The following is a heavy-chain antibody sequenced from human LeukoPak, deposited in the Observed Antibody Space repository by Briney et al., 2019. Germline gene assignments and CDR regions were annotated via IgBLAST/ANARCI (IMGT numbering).Heavy chain of an antibody. CDR1: GGTFSSYA. V-gene: IGHV1-69*05. CDR2: IIPIFGTA. J-gene: IGHJ4*02. Sequence: ASVKVSCKASGGTFSSYAISWVRRAPGQGLEWMGGIIPIFGTANYAQKFQGRVTITTDESTSTAYMELSSLRSEDTAVYYCARGSTGTTFSFDYWGQGTLVTVSS. CDR3: ARGSTGTTFSFDY. D-gene: IGHD1-7*01.